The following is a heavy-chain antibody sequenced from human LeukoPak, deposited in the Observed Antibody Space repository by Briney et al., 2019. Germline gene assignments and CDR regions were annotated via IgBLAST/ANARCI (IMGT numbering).Heavy chain of an antibody. CDR2: IYHNGIT. Sequence: PSETLSLTCNVSGVSISTHYWSWIRQSPGKGLEWIGYIYHNGITNYNPSLKSRVTISIDTSKNEFSLKLSSVTAADTAVYYCARGYCSGGSCYSYYYYNYMDVWGKGTTVTVSS. CDR3: ARGYCSGGSCYSYYYYNYMDV. J-gene: IGHJ6*03. V-gene: IGHV4-59*11. D-gene: IGHD2-15*01. CDR1: GVSISTHY.